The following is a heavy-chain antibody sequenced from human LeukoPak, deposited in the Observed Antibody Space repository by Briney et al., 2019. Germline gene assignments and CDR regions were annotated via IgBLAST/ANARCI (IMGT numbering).Heavy chain of an antibody. J-gene: IGHJ6*04. V-gene: IGHV3-74*01. Sequence: GGSLRLSCAASGFTFSDTWMHWVRQAPGEGLVWVSRIRSDGSDTRYAESVKGRFTISRDNAKDTLYLQMNSLRAEDTAVYYCAELGITMIGGVWGKGTTVTISS. CDR1: GFTFSDTW. CDR2: IRSDGSDT. CDR3: AELGITMIGGV. D-gene: IGHD3-10*02.